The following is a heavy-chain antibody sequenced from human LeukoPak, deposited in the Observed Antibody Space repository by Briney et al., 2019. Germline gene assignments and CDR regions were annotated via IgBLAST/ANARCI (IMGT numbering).Heavy chain of an antibody. CDR1: GFTFSTSA. CDR3: VKGQEVVYTPTFDF. V-gene: IGHV3-64D*09. D-gene: IGHD2-8*02. CDR2: LGVNGISA. J-gene: IGHJ4*02. Sequence: GGSLRLSCSASGFTFSTSAMHWVRQAPGKGLEYVSSLGVNGISAYYADSVRGRFTISRDNAKGILFLQMSSLRAEDTAVYYCVKGQEVVYTPTFDFWGQGTLVTVSP.